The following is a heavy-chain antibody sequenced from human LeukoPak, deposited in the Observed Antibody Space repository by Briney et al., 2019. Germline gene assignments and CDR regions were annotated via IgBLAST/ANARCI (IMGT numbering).Heavy chain of an antibody. CDR2: MEYSGST. V-gene: IGHV4-39*07. D-gene: IGHD4-23*01. CDR1: GGSISSSSYY. CDR3: ARGGGNSDPGYFDY. J-gene: IGHJ4*02. Sequence: SETLSLTCTVSGGSISSSSYYWGWIRQPPGKGLEWIGSMEYSGSTYYNPSLKSRVTISVDTSKNQFSLKLSSVTAADTAVYYCARGGGNSDPGYFDYWGQGTLVTVSS.